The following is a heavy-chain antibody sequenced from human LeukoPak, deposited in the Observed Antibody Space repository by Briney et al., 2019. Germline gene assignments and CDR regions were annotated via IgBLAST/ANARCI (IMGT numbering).Heavy chain of an antibody. D-gene: IGHD2-21*02. V-gene: IGHV1-46*01. CDR3: ARDHYHKIHSVMVTAPDY. J-gene: IGHJ4*02. Sequence: HRASVKVSCKASGYTFTSYYMHWVRQVPGEGLEWMGIINPTGGSTSYAQKFQGRVTMTRDTSTSTVYMELSSLRSEDTAVYYCARDHYHKIHSVMVTAPDYWGQGTLVIVSS. CDR2: INPTGGST. CDR1: GYTFTSYY.